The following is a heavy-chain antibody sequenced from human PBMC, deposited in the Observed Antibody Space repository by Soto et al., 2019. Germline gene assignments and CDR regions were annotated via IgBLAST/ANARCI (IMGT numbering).Heavy chain of an antibody. Sequence: SLRLSCAASGFTFDDYAMHWVRQAPGKGLEWVSGISWNSGSIGYADSVKGRFTISRDNAKNSLYLQMNSLRAEDTALYYCAKDGGWAYFDYWGQGTLVTVSS. J-gene: IGHJ4*02. V-gene: IGHV3-9*01. CDR2: ISWNSGSI. CDR1: GFTFDDYA. CDR3: AKDGGWAYFDY. D-gene: IGHD6-19*01.